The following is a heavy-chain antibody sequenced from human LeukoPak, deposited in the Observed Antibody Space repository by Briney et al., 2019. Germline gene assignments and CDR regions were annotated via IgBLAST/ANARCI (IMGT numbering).Heavy chain of an antibody. Sequence: GGSLRLSCAASGFSFSNYAMSWVRQAPGKGLEWVSAISNSGGSTYYADSVKGRFTISRDNSKNTLYLQMNSLRAEDTAVYYCAKCSPRYYSGGSCYFDYWGQGTLVTVSS. CDR3: AKCSPRYYSGGSCYFDY. J-gene: IGHJ4*02. V-gene: IGHV3-23*01. CDR1: GFSFSNYA. CDR2: ISNSGGST. D-gene: IGHD2-15*01.